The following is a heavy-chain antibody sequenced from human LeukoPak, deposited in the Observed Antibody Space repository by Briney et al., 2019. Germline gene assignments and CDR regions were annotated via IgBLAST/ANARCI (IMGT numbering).Heavy chain of an antibody. D-gene: IGHD2-15*01. CDR3: VKDSVAATHLDH. CDR2: IWYDGSNK. V-gene: IGHV3-33*06. Sequence: PGGSLRLPCAASGFTFSSHGMHWVRQAPGKGLEWVAVIWYDGSNKYYADSVKGRFTISRDNSKNTLYLQMNSLRAEDTAVYYCVKDSVAATHLDHWGQGTLVTVSS. CDR1: GFTFSSHG. J-gene: IGHJ4*02.